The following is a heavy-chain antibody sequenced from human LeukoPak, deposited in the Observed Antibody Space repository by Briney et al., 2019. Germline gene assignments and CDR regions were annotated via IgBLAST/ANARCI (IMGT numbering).Heavy chain of an antibody. CDR2: ISDGGTHL. Sequence: GGSLRLSCAGSGFIFRNYGMHWVRQAPGQGLEWVAVISDGGTHLYYADSVKGRFTISRDNPESTMYLQMNSLRVEDTAVYYCAKEGTRSHYQWAFDFWGQGTMVTVSS. V-gene: IGHV3-30*18. CDR3: AKEGTRSHYQWAFDF. CDR1: GFIFRNYG. J-gene: IGHJ3*01. D-gene: IGHD2-2*01.